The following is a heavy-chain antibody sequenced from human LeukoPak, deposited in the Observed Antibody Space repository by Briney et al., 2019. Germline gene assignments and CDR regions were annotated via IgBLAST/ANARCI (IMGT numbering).Heavy chain of an antibody. J-gene: IGHJ4*02. CDR2: IYSGGNT. CDR1: GVTVSSSY. Sequence: GGSLRLSCAASGVTVSSSYMSWVRQAPGKGLEWVSVIYSGGNTYYADSVKGRFAISRDNSKNTLYLQMNSLRVEDTAVYYCASELNSGSYGLDYWGQGTLVTVSS. V-gene: IGHV3-53*01. CDR3: ASELNSGSYGLDY. D-gene: IGHD1-26*01.